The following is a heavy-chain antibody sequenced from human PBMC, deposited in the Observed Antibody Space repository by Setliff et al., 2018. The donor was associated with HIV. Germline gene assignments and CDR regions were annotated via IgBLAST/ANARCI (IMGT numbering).Heavy chain of an antibody. CDR1: GGSITGYY. CDR2: IYYSGNT. V-gene: IGHV4-59*12. Sequence: SETLSLTRTVSGGSITGYYWSWIRQPPGKGLEWIGWIYYSGNTRYNPSLKSRVTISLDTSKNRFSLQLTSVTADDTGIYYCARGPPFAYWGQGLLVTVSS. CDR3: ARGPPFAY. J-gene: IGHJ4*02.